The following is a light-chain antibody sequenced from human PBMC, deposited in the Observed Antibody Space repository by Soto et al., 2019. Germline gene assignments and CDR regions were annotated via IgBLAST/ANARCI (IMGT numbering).Light chain of an antibody. J-gene: IGKJ1*01. CDR2: GSS. V-gene: IGKV3-15*01. CDR1: QSLSNN. Sequence: EILMTQFPASLSVSPGERATLSCRASQSLSNNLAWYQQKPGQAPRLLIYGSSTRATGVPARFSGSGSGTEFTLTISSLQSEDSAVYYCQQYNNWWTFGQGTKVEVK. CDR3: QQYNNWWT.